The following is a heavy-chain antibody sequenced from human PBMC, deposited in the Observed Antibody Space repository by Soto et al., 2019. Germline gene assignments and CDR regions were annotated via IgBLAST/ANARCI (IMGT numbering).Heavy chain of an antibody. CDR2: ISYDGSNK. CDR3: AREARSGYYSPLEY. CDR1: GFTFSSYA. D-gene: IGHD3-22*01. J-gene: IGHJ4*02. V-gene: IGHV3-30-3*01. Sequence: GGSLRLCSAASGFTFSSYAMHGVLQAPGKGLEWVAVISYDGSNKYYADSVKGRFTISRDNSKTTLYLQMNSLRAEDTAVYYCAREARSGYYSPLEYWGQGTLVTVSS.